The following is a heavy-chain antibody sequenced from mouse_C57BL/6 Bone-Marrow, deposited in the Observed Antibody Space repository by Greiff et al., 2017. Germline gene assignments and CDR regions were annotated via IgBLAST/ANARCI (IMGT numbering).Heavy chain of an antibody. V-gene: IGHV5-6*01. D-gene: IGHD2-3*01. CDR2: ISSGGSYT. CDR1: GFTFSSYG. CDR3: ARRWLLRRGYAMDY. J-gene: IGHJ4*01. Sequence: EVQRVESGGDLVKPGGSLKLSCAASGFTFSSYGMSWVRQTPDKRLEWVATISSGGSYTYYPDSVKGRFTISRDNAKNTLYLQLSSLKSEDTAMYYCARRWLLRRGYAMDYWGQGTSVTVSS.